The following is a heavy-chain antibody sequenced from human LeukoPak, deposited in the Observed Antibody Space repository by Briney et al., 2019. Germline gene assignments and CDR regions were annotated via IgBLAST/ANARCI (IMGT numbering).Heavy chain of an antibody. Sequence: GGSLRLSCVASGFSFSTYSMSWVRQAPGKGLEWVSAIRSSNSYTYYADSVKGRFTISRDNTKNSLYLQMNSLRAEDTAVYYCASLSYDFWTDSESHWFDPWGQGTLVTVSS. CDR2: IRSSNSYT. J-gene: IGHJ5*02. CDR1: GFSFSTYS. V-gene: IGHV3-21*01. D-gene: IGHD3-3*01. CDR3: ASLSYDFWTDSESHWFDP.